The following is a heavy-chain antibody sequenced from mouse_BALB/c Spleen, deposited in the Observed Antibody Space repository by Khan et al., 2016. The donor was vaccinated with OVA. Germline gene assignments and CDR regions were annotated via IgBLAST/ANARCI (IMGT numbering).Heavy chain of an antibody. D-gene: IGHD1-1*01. CDR1: GYTFTNYV. V-gene: IGHV9-1*02. J-gene: IGHJ2*01. CDR2: INTYTGEP. CDR3: ARGGLLRD. Sequence: QIQLVQSGPELKKPGETVKISCKASGYTFTNYVMNWVKQAQGKGLKWMGWINTYTGEPTYADDFKGRFAFSLESSASTAYLLNNNLKNDDMATDFCARGGLLRDWGQGTTLTGSS.